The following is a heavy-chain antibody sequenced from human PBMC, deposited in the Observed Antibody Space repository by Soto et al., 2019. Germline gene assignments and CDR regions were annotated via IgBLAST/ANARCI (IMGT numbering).Heavy chain of an antibody. D-gene: IGHD6-13*01. Sequence: QVQLVESGGGVVQPGRSLRLSCAASGFTFSSYGIHWVRQAPGNGLEWVAAIWDDGGNKYYTDSVKGRFTISRDNSKNTVYLQMNNLRAEVTEVYYLAIVSVVASAGLYFDYWGQGILVIVTS. CDR3: AIVSVVASAGLYFDY. CDR1: GFTFSSYG. J-gene: IGHJ4*02. V-gene: IGHV3-33*01. CDR2: IWDDGGNK.